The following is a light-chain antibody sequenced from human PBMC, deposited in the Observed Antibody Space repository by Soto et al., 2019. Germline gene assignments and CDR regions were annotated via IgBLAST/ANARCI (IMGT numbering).Light chain of an antibody. CDR1: QSINGR. CDR3: QQYKIYPYT. V-gene: IGKV1-5*01. J-gene: IGKJ2*01. CDR2: DVS. Sequence: DIPMTQSPSTLSASIGDRVTITCRASQSINGRLAWYQQKPGRPPKLLIYDVSILESGVPSRFSGSGSGTDFNLTISSLRPDDFATFYCQQYKIYPYTFGQGTRLDIQ.